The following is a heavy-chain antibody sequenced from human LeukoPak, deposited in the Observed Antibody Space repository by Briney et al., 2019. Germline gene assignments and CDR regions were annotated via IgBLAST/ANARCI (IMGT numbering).Heavy chain of an antibody. CDR3: ARDAGAMASYYFDY. CDR2: IIPILGIA. D-gene: IGHD6-25*01. V-gene: IGHV1-69*04. J-gene: IGHJ4*02. CDR1: GYTFTGYY. Sequence: ASVKVSCKASGYTFTGYYMHWVRQAPGQGLEWMGRIIPILGIANYAQKFQGRVTITADKSTSTAYMELSSLGSEDTAVYYCARDAGAMASYYFDYWGQGTPVTVSS.